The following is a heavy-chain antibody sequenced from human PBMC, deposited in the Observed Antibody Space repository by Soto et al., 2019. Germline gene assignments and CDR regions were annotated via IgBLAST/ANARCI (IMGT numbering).Heavy chain of an antibody. Sequence: QVQLVESGGGVVQPGRSLRLSCTASGFTFSNYAIHWVRQAPGKGLEGVALISYDGRDEYYADSVKGRFTISRDNSKNTLYLQMNSLRAEDTGMFYCARDSRTDGYKYDYFDYWGQGTLVTVSS. D-gene: IGHD5-12*01. J-gene: IGHJ4*02. CDR2: ISYDGRDE. CDR1: GFTFSNYA. V-gene: IGHV3-30*04. CDR3: ARDSRTDGYKYDYFDY.